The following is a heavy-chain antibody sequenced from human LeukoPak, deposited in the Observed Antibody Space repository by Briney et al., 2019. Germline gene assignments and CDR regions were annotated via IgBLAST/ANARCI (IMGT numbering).Heavy chain of an antibody. Sequence: PSETLSLTCTVSGGSISSYYWSWIRQPPGKGLEWIGYIYYSGSTNYNPSLKSRVTISVDTSKNQFSLKLSSVTAADTAVYYCARAIRYSSSWWLPYYFDYWGQGTLVTVSS. CDR3: ARAIRYSSSWWLPYYFDY. V-gene: IGHV4-59*12. CDR1: GGSISSYY. J-gene: IGHJ4*02. D-gene: IGHD6-13*01. CDR2: IYYSGST.